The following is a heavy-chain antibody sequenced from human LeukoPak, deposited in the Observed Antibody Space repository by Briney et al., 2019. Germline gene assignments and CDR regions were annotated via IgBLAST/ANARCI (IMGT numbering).Heavy chain of an antibody. V-gene: IGHV3-23*01. J-gene: IGHJ4*02. D-gene: IGHD2-2*01. Sequence: GGSLRHSCAASGFTFSSHAMSWVRQAPGKGLEWVSVISNSGGSTYYADSVKGRFTISRDNSKNTLYLQMNSLRAEDTAVYYCANRGKYCSSTSCLGSAQVDYWGQGTLVTVSS. CDR1: GFTFSSHA. CDR3: ANRGKYCSSTSCLGSAQVDY. CDR2: ISNSGGST.